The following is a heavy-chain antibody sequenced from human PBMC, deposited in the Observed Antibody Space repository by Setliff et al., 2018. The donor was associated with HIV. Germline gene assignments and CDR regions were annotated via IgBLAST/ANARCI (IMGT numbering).Heavy chain of an antibody. CDR2: IYTSGST. D-gene: IGHD3-22*01. J-gene: IGHJ4*02. Sequence: PSETLSLTCTVSGDSVRSRPYYWSWIRQPPGKGLEWIGYIYTSGSTNYNPSLKSRVTISVDTSKNQFSLKLSSVTAADTAVYYCARGLSFYDPGGFDYWGQGTLVTVSS. V-gene: IGHV4-4*09. CDR1: GDSVRSRPYY. CDR3: ARGLSFYDPGGFDY.